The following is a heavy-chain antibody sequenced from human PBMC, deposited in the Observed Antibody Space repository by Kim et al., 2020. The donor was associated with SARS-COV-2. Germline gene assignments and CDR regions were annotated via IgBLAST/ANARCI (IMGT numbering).Heavy chain of an antibody. CDR2: ISAYNGNT. J-gene: IGHJ3*02. Sequence: ASVKVSCKASGYTFTSYGISWVRQAPGQGLEWMGWISAYNGNTNYAQKLQGRVTMTTDTSTSTAYMELRSLRSDDTAVYYCARAPPTVLHGQRHFDIWGQGTMVTVSS. CDR3: ARAPPTVLHGQRHFDI. D-gene: IGHD1-1*01. CDR1: GYTFTSYG. V-gene: IGHV1-18*04.